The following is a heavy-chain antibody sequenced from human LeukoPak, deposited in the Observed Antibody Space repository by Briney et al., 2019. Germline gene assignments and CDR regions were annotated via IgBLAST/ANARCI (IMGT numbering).Heavy chain of an antibody. CDR2: IYSGGTT. V-gene: IGHV3-53*01. Sequence: PGGSLRLSCAASGVTVSSNHMNWVRQAPGKGLEWVSIIYSGGTTYYADSVKGRFTISRDNSKNTLYLQMNSLRAEDTAVYYCARVLWNGDYPRFDYWGQGTLVTVSS. CDR3: ARVLWNGDYPRFDY. D-gene: IGHD4-17*01. CDR1: GVTVSSNH. J-gene: IGHJ4*02.